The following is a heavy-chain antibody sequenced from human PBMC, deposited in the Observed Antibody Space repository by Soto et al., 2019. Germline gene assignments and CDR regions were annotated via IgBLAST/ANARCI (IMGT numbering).Heavy chain of an antibody. CDR3: ARHDRYGSGWYTAWYYYDAMAV. D-gene: IGHD6-19*01. J-gene: IGHJ6*02. CDR2: SSSGGDT. V-gene: IGHV4-39*01. CDR1: GGSISSSGHY. Sequence: PSPTLPLTGTVSGGSISSSGHYWGRIRQPPGKGLAGIATSSSGGDTYYNPSLKSRVPVSVDKSKNQFSLRLSSVTAADTAVYYCARHDRYGSGWYTAWYYYDAMAVWGQGTTVT.